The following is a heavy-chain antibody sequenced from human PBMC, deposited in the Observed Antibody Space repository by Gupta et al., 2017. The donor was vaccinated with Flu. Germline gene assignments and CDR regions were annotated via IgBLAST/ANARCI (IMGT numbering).Heavy chain of an antibody. D-gene: IGHD5-18*01. CDR2: ISYDGSQK. Sequence: QVQLVESGGGMVRPGRSLRLSCAASGFSFNSYGMHWVRQAPGEGLEWVTFISYDGSQKNYADSVKGRFTISRDDSTNMLYLQMGSVRPEDTAVYYCVTDSWVRGFTYQPAEHWGQGTLVTVSS. CDR3: VTDSWVRGFTYQPAEH. V-gene: IGHV3-33*05. CDR1: GFSFNSYG. J-gene: IGHJ4*02.